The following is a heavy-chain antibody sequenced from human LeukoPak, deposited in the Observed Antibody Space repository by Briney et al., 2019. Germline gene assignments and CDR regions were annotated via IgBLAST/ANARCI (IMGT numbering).Heavy chain of an antibody. V-gene: IGHV4-30-4*01. Sequence: SETLSLTCTVSGGSISSGDYYWSWIRQPPGKGLEWTGYIYYSGSTYYNPSLKSRVTISVDTSKNQFSLKLNSVTAADTAVYYCARTGGTIDYWGQGTLVTVSS. D-gene: IGHD2-8*02. CDR3: ARTGGTIDY. J-gene: IGHJ4*02. CDR2: IYYSGST. CDR1: GGSISSGDYY.